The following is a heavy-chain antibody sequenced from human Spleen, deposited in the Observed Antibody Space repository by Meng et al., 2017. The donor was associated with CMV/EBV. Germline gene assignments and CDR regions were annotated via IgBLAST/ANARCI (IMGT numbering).Heavy chain of an antibody. Sequence: GSLRLSCAVYGGSFSGYYWSWIRQPPGKGLEWIGEINHSGSTNYNPSLKSRVTISVDTSKNQFSLKLSSVTAADTAVYYCARVYLDCSSTSCHSEDAFDIWGQGTMVTVSS. D-gene: IGHD2-2*01. CDR3: ARVYLDCSSTSCHSEDAFDI. V-gene: IGHV4-34*01. J-gene: IGHJ3*02. CDR2: INHSGST. CDR1: GGSFSGYY.